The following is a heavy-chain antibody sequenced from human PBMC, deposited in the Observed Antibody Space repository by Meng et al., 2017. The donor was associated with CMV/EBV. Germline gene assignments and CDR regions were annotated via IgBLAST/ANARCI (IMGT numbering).Heavy chain of an antibody. J-gene: IGHJ4*02. CDR3: TRRSSSNDY. D-gene: IGHD6-6*01. CDR2: IRSKANSYAT. CDR1: GFTFSGSA. V-gene: IGHV3-73*01. Sequence: GGSLRLSCAASGFTFSGSAMHWVRQAPGKGLEWVGRIRSKANSYATAYAASVKGRFTISRDDSKNKAYLQMNSLKAEDTAVYYCTRRSSSNDYWGQGTLVTVSS.